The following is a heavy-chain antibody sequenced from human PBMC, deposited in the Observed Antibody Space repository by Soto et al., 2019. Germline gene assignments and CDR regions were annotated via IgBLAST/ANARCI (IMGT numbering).Heavy chain of an antibody. Sequence: ASVKVSCKASGYTFTSYGISWVRQAPGQGLEWMGWISAYNGNTNYAQKLQGRVTMTTDTSTSTAYMELRSLRSDDTAVYYCARLCSSPRFFVSYYYGMRVRCQGPTVTLSS. D-gene: IGHD2-2*01. V-gene: IGHV1-18*04. CDR2: ISAYNGNT. J-gene: IGHJ6*02. CDR3: ARLCSSPRFFVSYYYGMRV. CDR1: GYTFTSYG.